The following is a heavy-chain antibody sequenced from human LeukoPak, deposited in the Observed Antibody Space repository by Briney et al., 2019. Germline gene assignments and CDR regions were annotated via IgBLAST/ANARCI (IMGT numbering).Heavy chain of an antibody. J-gene: IGHJ4*02. CDR3: AKDPGYGSGSYLDY. CDR2: ISYDGSNK. Sequence: GGSLRLSCAASGFTFSSYGMHWVRLAPGKGLEWVAVISYDGSNKYYADSVKGRFTISRDNSKNTLYLQMNSLRAEDTAVYYCAKDPGYGSGSYLDYWGQGTLVTVSS. D-gene: IGHD3-10*01. V-gene: IGHV3-30*18. CDR1: GFTFSSYG.